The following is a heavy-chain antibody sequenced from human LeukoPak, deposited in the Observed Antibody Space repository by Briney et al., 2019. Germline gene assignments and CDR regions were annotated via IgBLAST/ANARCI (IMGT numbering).Heavy chain of an antibody. J-gene: IGHJ4*02. Sequence: SETLSLTCAVYGGSFSGYYRSWIRQPPGKGLEWIGEINHSGSTNYNPSLKSRVTISVDTSKNQFSLKLSSVTAADTAVYYCAAAAGPFDYWGQGTLVTVSS. CDR1: GGSFSGYY. D-gene: IGHD6-13*01. V-gene: IGHV4-34*01. CDR2: INHSGST. CDR3: AAAAGPFDY.